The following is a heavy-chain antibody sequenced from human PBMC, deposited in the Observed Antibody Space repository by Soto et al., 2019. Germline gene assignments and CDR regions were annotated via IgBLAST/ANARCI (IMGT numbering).Heavy chain of an antibody. J-gene: IGHJ4*02. D-gene: IGHD3-10*01. CDR1: GCTLTELS. CDR2: FDLENGET. CDR3: AIKVRRSNQFDH. Sequence: GASVKVSCKVSGCTLTELSIHWVRQAPGEGLEWMGGFDLENGETIYAQRFQGRVTMTEESSADTPYMELSSLRSEDTAVYYCAIKVRRSNQFDHWGQGTMVTVSS. V-gene: IGHV1-24*01.